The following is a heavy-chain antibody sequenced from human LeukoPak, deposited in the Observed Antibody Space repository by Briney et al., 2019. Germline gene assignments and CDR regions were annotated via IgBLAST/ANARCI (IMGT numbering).Heavy chain of an antibody. V-gene: IGHV3-7*01. CDR1: GFTFSGHS. J-gene: IGHJ4*02. D-gene: IGHD3-10*01. CDR2: INLDGSER. Sequence: GILRHSCAASGFTFSGHSMTWVRQAPGKGLEWVANINLDGSERFYVDFVKGRFTISRDNADNSMYLQMNSLRAEDTAVYYCGRVIAGAIDYWGQGTLVSVSS. CDR3: GRVIAGAIDY.